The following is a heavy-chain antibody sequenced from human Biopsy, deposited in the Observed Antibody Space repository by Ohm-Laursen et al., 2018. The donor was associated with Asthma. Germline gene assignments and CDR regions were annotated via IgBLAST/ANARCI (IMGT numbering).Heavy chain of an antibody. V-gene: IGHV3-30*03. CDR2: ISSDVRE. J-gene: IGHJ4*02. CDR1: GFTFRNFG. Sequence: SLRLSCAASGFTFRNFGMHWVCQAPGKGLEWVALISSDVREWYADSVKGRFTISRDNSKNTLDLQMNSLRGDDTAVYYCVRWRSGYPDHYSDFWGPGTLVTVSS. D-gene: IGHD2-21*01. CDR3: VRWRSGYPDHYSDF.